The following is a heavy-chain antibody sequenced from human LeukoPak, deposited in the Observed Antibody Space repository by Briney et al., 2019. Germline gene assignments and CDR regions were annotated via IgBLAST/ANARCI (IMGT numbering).Heavy chain of an antibody. D-gene: IGHD3-16*01. CDR1: GFTFSSYG. CDR3: ARVGPWVNAEYYYYYMDV. Sequence: GGSLRLSCAASGFTFSSYGMNWVRHAPAKGLEWVAFIRYYGSIKYSADSVKGRLTISRDNAKNSLYPQMNSLIADDTAVYYCARVGPWVNAEYYYYYMDVWVKGRTVAVS. CDR2: IRYYGSIK. V-gene: IGHV3-30*02. J-gene: IGHJ6*03.